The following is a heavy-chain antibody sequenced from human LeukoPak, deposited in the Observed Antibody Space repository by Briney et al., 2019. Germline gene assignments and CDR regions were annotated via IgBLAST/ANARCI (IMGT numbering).Heavy chain of an antibody. CDR2: IRYDGSNK. Sequence: GGSLRLSCAASGFTFSSYGMHWVRQAPGKGLEWVAFIRYDGSNKYYADSVKGRFTISRDNSKNTLYLQMNSLRAEDTAVYYCAKDGSDTAMVIFDYWGQGTLVTVSS. J-gene: IGHJ4*02. D-gene: IGHD5-18*01. V-gene: IGHV3-30*02. CDR3: AKDGSDTAMVIFDY. CDR1: GFTFSSYG.